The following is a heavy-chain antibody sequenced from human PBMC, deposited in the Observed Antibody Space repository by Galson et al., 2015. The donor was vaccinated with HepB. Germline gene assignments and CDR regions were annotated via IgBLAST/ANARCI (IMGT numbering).Heavy chain of an antibody. Sequence: SLRLSCAASGFTFSTYAMSWVRQAPGKGLEWVSSISGSGDSTYYADSVKGRFTISRDNSKNTLYLRINSLRAEDTAVYYCAKDRSGTYLDDAFDIWGQGTMVTVSS. CDR3: AKDRSGTYLDDAFDI. CDR1: GFTFSTYA. V-gene: IGHV3-23*01. CDR2: ISGSGDST. J-gene: IGHJ3*02. D-gene: IGHD1-26*01.